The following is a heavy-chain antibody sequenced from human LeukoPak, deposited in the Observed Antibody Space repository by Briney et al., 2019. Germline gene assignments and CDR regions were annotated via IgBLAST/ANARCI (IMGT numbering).Heavy chain of an antibody. CDR3: ARGWGSLYYFDY. V-gene: IGHV1-2*02. Sequence: ASVKVSCKASGYTFTGYFLHWVRQAPGQGLEWMGWINPNNGFTNYTQKFKGRVTMTRDTSISTAYMKLNRLTSDDTAVFYCARGWGSLYYFDYWGQGTLVTVSS. CDR2: INPNNGFT. D-gene: IGHD3-16*01. J-gene: IGHJ4*02. CDR1: GYTFTGYF.